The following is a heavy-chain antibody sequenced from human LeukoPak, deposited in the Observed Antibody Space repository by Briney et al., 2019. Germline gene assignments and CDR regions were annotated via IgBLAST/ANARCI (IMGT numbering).Heavy chain of an antibody. J-gene: IGHJ4*02. D-gene: IGHD3-22*01. Sequence: PSETLSLTCTVSGGSISSGGYYWSWIRQPAGKGLEWIGRIYTSGSTNYNPSLKSRVTISVDTSKNQFSLKLSSVTAADTAVYYCARAPQSYYYDSSGYYSGIFDYWGQGTLVTVSS. CDR2: IYTSGST. V-gene: IGHV4-61*02. CDR3: ARAPQSYYYDSSGYYSGIFDY. CDR1: GGSISSGGYY.